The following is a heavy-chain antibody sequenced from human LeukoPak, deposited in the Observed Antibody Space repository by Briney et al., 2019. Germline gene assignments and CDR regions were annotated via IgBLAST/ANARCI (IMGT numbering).Heavy chain of an antibody. V-gene: IGHV4-34*01. Sequence: PSETLSLTCAVYGGSFSGYYWSWIRQPPGKGLEWIGEINHSGSTNYNPSLKSRVTISVDTSKNQFSLILSSVTAADTAVYYCARDVGARLSGFWGQGTLVTVSS. J-gene: IGHJ4*02. CDR1: GGSFSGYY. CDR3: ARDVGARLSGF. D-gene: IGHD6-6*01. CDR2: INHSGST.